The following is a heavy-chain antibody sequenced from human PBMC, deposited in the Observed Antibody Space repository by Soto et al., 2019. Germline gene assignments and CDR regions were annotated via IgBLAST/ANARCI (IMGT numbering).Heavy chain of an antibody. D-gene: IGHD1-26*01. V-gene: IGHV1-3*01. CDR2: INAGNGNT. J-gene: IGHJ4*02. CDR3: ARDGGEWEPRPLYYFDY. CDR1: GYTFTSYA. Sequence: ASVKVSCKASGYTFTSYAMHWVRQAPGQRLEWMGWINAGNGNTKYSQKFQGRVTITRDTSASTAYMELSSLRSEDTAVYYCARDGGEWEPRPLYYFDYWGQGTLVTVSS.